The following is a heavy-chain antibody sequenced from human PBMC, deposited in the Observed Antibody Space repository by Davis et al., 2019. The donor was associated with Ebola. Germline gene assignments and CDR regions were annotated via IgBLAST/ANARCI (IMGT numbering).Heavy chain of an antibody. V-gene: IGHV3-66*01. J-gene: IGHJ4*02. D-gene: IGHD6-19*01. CDR1: GFTVGDHY. CDR3: ADVEAGPDY. CDR2: MFSDGRT. Sequence: GESLKISCAASGFTVGDHYMSWVRQSPGKGLEWVSSMFSDGRTFYADSVKGRFTISRDTSENTLHLQMNSLRGEDTAVYYCADVEAGPDYWGQGTLVTVSS.